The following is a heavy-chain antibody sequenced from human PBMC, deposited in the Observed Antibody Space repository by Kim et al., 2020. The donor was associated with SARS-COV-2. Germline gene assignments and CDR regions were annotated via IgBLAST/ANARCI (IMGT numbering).Heavy chain of an antibody. CDR3: ARVKAARRGAWYFDL. J-gene: IGHJ2*01. CDR1: GFTFSSYS. Sequence: GGSLRLSCAASGFTFSSYSMNWVRQAPGKGLEWVSYISSSSSSTIYYADSVKGRFTISRDNAKNSLYLQMNSLRDEDTAVYYCARVKAARRGAWYFDLWGRGTLVTVSS. CDR2: ISSSSSSTI. D-gene: IGHD6-6*01. V-gene: IGHV3-48*02.